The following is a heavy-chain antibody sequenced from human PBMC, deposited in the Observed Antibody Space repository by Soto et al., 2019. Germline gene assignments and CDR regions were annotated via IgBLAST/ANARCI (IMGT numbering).Heavy chain of an antibody. CDR2: INAGNGNT. CDR3: AGSGYSYGYVDY. CDR1: GYTFTSYA. D-gene: IGHD5-18*01. J-gene: IGHJ4*02. Sequence: ASVKVSCKASGYTFTSYAMHWVRQAPGQRLEWMGWINAGNGNTKYSQKFQGRVTITRDTSASTAYMELSSLRSEDTAAYYCAGSGYSYGYVDYWGQGTLVTVSS. V-gene: IGHV1-3*01.